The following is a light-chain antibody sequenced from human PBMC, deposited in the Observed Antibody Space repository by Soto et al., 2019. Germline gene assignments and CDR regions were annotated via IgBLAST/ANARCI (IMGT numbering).Light chain of an antibody. CDR3: SSYTNINTRACV. CDR2: EVT. CDR1: SGDIGSYNH. Sequence: QSVLTQPASVSGSPGQSITISCTGTSGDIGSYNHVSWYQQHPGKAPKLIIYEVTDRPSGVSNRFSGSKSGNTASLTISGLQAEDEAEYYCSSYTNINTRACVFGTGTKVTV. J-gene: IGLJ1*01. V-gene: IGLV2-14*01.